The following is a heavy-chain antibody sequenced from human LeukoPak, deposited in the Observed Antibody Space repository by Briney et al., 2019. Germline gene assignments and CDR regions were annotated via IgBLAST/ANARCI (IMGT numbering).Heavy chain of an antibody. CDR1: GFIVSSKY. CDR2: IYSGGST. J-gene: IGHJ4*02. V-gene: IGHV3-53*01. Sequence: GGSLRLSCAASGFIVSSKYMSGVRQAPGKGLEGVSVIYSGGSTYYAAYVEGRFTISRENSKNTVYLQMNSLRVEDTAVYYCARAGPIDYWGQGTLVTVSS. CDR3: ARAGPIDY.